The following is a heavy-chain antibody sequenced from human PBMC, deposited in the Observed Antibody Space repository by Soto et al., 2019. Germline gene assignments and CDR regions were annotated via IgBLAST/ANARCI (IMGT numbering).Heavy chain of an antibody. CDR3: ARAAHYSSPFRWFDP. D-gene: IGHD6-13*01. CDR1: GGSISSGGYY. J-gene: IGHJ5*02. V-gene: IGHV4-31*03. CDR2: IDYSGST. Sequence: QVQLQESGPGLVKPSQTLSLTCTVSGGSISSGGYYWSCIRQHPGKVLEWIGYIDYSGSTYYNPSLKSRVTISVHTSKNQFSLKLSSVTAADTAVYYCARAAHYSSPFRWFDPWGQGTLVTVSS.